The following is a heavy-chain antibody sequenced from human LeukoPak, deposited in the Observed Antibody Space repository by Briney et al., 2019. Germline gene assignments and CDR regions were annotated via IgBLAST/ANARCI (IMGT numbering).Heavy chain of an antibody. Sequence: GGSLRLSCAASGFTFSSYAMSWVRQAPGKGLEWVSSIGGSGGSTYYADSVKGRFTISRDNSKNTLYLQMNSLRAEDTAVYYCARGATGTYWDWFDPWGQGTLVTVSS. V-gene: IGHV3-23*01. D-gene: IGHD1-26*01. CDR2: IGGSGGST. CDR3: ARGATGTYWDWFDP. CDR1: GFTFSSYA. J-gene: IGHJ5*02.